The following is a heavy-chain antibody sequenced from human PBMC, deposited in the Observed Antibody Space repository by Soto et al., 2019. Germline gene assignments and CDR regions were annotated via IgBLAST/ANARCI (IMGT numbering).Heavy chain of an antibody. CDR1: GFTFSSYW. CDR3: ARVRNGDWYFDY. CDR2: IKIDGSIT. D-gene: IGHD2-21*02. Sequence: EVQLVESGGGLVQPGGSLRLSWAASGFTFSSYWMHWVRQVPGKGLVWVSRIKIDGSITSYADSVRGRFTISRDNAKNTLYLQMNSLRAEDTAVYYCARVRNGDWYFDYWGQGTLVTVSS. J-gene: IGHJ4*02. V-gene: IGHV3-74*01.